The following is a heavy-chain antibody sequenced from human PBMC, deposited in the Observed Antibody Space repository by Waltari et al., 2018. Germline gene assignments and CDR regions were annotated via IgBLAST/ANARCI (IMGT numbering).Heavy chain of an antibody. CDR1: GGSFSGYY. Sequence: QVQLQQWGAGLLKPSETLSLTCAVYGGSFSGYYWSWIRQPPGKGLEWIGEINHSGSTNYNPSLKSRVTISVDTSKNQFSLKLSSVTAADTAVYYCARAPYYYGSGSPIDYWGQGTLVTVSS. CDR3: ARAPYYYGSGSPIDY. J-gene: IGHJ4*02. CDR2: INHSGST. D-gene: IGHD3-10*01. V-gene: IGHV4-34*01.